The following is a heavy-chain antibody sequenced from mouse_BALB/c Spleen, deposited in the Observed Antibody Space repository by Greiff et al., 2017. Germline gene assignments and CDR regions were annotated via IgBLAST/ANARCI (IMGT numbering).Heavy chain of an antibody. CDR2: INPGSGGT. CDR1: GYAFTNYL. V-gene: IGHV1-54*01. D-gene: IGHD6-5*01. J-gene: IGHJ4*01. Sequence: QVQLQQSGAELVRPGTSVKVSCKASGYAFTNYLIEWVKQRPGQGLEWIGVINPGSGGTNYNEKFKGKATLTADKSSSTAYMQLSSLTSDDSAVYFCAREAYDYDAMGYWGQGTSVTVSS. CDR3: AREAYDYDAMGY.